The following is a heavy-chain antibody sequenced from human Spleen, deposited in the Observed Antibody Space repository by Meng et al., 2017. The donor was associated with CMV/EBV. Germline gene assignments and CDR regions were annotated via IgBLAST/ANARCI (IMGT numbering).Heavy chain of an antibody. CDR3: ARESCSSTSCYTGFSGDWFDP. V-gene: IGHV1-2*02. CDR1: GYTFTGYY. D-gene: IGHD2-2*02. J-gene: IGHJ5*02. Sequence: ASVKVSCKASGYTFTGYYIHWVRQAPGQGLEWMGWINPNSGGTNYAQKFQGRVTMTRDTSISTAYMELSRLRSDDTAVYYCARESCSSTSCYTGFSGDWFDPWGQGTLVTVSS. CDR2: INPNSGGT.